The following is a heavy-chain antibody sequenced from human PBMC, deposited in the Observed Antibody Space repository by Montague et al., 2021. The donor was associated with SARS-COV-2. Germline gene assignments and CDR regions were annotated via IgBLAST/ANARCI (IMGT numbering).Heavy chain of an antibody. Sequence: SLRLSCAASGFSFTSYGMHWVRQAPGKGLEWVAVIWYDEQTKFYADSVKGRFTVSRDNSMNTLYLQMDSLRAEDTAVYYCARDVGNYNDAERWYYAMDVWGQGTTVTVSS. CDR1: GFSFTSYG. CDR2: IWYDEQTK. D-gene: IGHD3-3*01. V-gene: IGHV3-33*01. CDR3: ARDVGNYNDAERWYYAMDV. J-gene: IGHJ6*02.